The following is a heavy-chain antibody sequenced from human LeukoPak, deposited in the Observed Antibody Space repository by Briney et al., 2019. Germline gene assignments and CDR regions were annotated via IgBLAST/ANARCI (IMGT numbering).Heavy chain of an antibody. J-gene: IGHJ4*02. CDR1: GYSISSGYY. D-gene: IGHD3-10*01. CDR3: ARGKYYYGSGSLYFDY. V-gene: IGHV4-38-2*02. CDR2: IYHSGST. Sequence: PSETLSLTCTVSGYSISSGYYWGWIRQPPGKGLEWIGSIYHSGSTYYNPSLKSRVTISVDTSKNQFSLKLSSVTAADTAVYYCARGKYYYGSGSLYFDYWGQGTLVTVSS.